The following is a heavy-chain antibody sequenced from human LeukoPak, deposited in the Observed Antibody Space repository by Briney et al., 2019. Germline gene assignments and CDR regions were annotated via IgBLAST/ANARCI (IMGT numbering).Heavy chain of an antibody. Sequence: GRSLRLSCSASGITFSSYGMNWVRQAPGKGLEWVAIISYDGSNKYYADSVKGRFTISRDSSKNTLYLQMNSLRAEDTAVYYCARDLRYDSSGYAYDDAFDIWGQGTMVTVSS. CDR2: ISYDGSNK. J-gene: IGHJ3*02. CDR1: GITFSSYG. V-gene: IGHV3-30*03. D-gene: IGHD3-22*01. CDR3: ARDLRYDSSGYAYDDAFDI.